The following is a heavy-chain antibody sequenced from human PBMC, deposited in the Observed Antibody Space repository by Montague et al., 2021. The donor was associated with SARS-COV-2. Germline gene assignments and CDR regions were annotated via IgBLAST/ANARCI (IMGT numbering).Heavy chain of an antibody. CDR2: VHYNGRT. CDR3: TRHVHMTWPEPSPGFDY. D-gene: IGHD1-1*01. V-gene: IGHV4-39*01. J-gene: IGHJ4*02. CDR1: GDSISSSSYN. Sequence: SETLSLTCTVSGDSISSSSYNWGWIRQPPGKGLKWIGSVHYNGRTYYNPSLKSRVTIYVDTSKNQISLRLSSVTAADTAVYYSTRHVHMTWPEPSPGFDYWGQGTLVTVSS.